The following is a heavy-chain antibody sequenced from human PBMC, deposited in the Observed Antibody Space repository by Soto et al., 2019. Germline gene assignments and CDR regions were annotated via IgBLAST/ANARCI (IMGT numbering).Heavy chain of an antibody. D-gene: IGHD3-9*01. CDR1: GFTFTSYG. J-gene: IGHJ4*02. CDR3: ARDVGIDSDDFFAY. CDR2: IRGDGGQT. Sequence: QPGGSLRLSCTASGFTFTSYGMGWVRQAPGKGLQWVSTIRGDGGQTHYTDSVKGRFSISRDNSKNTVYLQMDSLRAEDTAMYFCARDVGIDSDDFFAYWGQGTQVTAPQ. V-gene: IGHV3-23*01.